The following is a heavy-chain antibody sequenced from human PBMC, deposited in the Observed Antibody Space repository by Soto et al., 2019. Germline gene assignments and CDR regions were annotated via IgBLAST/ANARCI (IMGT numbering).Heavy chain of an antibody. Sequence: GGSLRLSCAASVFTFSNYAMTWVRQTPGKGLEWVSGISGSGGNTFYAGSVKGRFSISRDNSKNTLYLQMNSLRAEDTAVYYCALRYCSRTTCPPLNSYFYMDVWGKGTTVTVSS. CDR2: ISGSGGNT. V-gene: IGHV3-23*01. CDR3: ALRYCSRTTCPPLNSYFYMDV. CDR1: VFTFSNYA. J-gene: IGHJ6*03. D-gene: IGHD2-2*01.